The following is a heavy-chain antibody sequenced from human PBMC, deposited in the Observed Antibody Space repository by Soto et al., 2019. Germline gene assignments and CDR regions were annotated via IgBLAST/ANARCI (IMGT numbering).Heavy chain of an antibody. J-gene: IGHJ6*03. Sequence: SETLSLTCTVSGGSISSYYWSWIRQPPGKGLEWIGYIYYSGSTNYNPSLKSRVTISVDTSKNQFSLKLSSVTAADTAVYYCARVRFGVARSYYYYMDVWGKGTTVTVSS. CDR3: ARVRFGVARSYYYYMDV. CDR2: IYYSGST. V-gene: IGHV4-59*01. CDR1: GGSISSYY. D-gene: IGHD3-10*01.